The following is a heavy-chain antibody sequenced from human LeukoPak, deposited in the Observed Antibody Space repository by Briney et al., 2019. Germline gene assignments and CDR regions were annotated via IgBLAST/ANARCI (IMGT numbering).Heavy chain of an antibody. CDR2: IYSGGST. J-gene: IGHJ4*02. CDR1: GFTFSSYA. CDR3: ARGGVLRYFDWLLSLYYFDY. V-gene: IGHV3-66*01. D-gene: IGHD3-9*01. Sequence: PGGSLRLSCAASGFTFSSYAMSWVRQAPGKGLEWVSVIYSGGSTYYADSVKGRFTISRDNSKNTLYLQMNSLRAEDTAVYYCARGGVLRYFDWLLSLYYFDYWGQGTLVTVSS.